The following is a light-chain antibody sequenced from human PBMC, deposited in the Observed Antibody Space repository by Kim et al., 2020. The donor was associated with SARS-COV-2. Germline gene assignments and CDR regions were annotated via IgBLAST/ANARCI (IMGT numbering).Light chain of an antibody. V-gene: IGKV1-13*02. CDR1: QGISSA. CDR2: DAS. J-gene: IGKJ4*01. Sequence: SASVGDRVTITCRASQGISSALAWYQQKPGKAPKLLIYDASSLESGVPSRFSGSGSGTDFTLTISSLQPEDFATYYCQQFNSYVTFGGGTKVDIK. CDR3: QQFNSYVT.